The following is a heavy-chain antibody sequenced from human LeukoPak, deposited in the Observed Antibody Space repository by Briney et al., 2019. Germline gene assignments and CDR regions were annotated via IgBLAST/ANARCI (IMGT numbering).Heavy chain of an antibody. V-gene: IGHV3-23*01. CDR3: ARIAYGDYASGMDV. CDR1: GFTFSSYA. D-gene: IGHD4-17*01. CDR2: ISDSGGNT. J-gene: IGHJ6*02. Sequence: GGSLRLSCAASGFTFSSYAMSWVRQAPGKGLEWVSVISDSGGNTYYADPVKGRFTISRDNSKKTLCLQMNSLRADDTAVYYCARIAYGDYASGMDVWGQGTTVTVS.